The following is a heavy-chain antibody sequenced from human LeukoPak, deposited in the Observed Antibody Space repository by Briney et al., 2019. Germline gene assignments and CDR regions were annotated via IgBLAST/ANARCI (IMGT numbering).Heavy chain of an antibody. CDR1: GGSISSYY. Sequence: SETLSLTCTVSGGSISSYYWSWIRQTPGKGLEWIGYIYYSGSTNYNPSLKSRVTISVDTSKNQFSLKLSSVTAADTAVYYCARVQGSSGSFDYWGQGTLVTVSS. D-gene: IGHD3-22*01. CDR3: ARVQGSSGSFDY. J-gene: IGHJ4*02. CDR2: IYYSGST. V-gene: IGHV4-59*01.